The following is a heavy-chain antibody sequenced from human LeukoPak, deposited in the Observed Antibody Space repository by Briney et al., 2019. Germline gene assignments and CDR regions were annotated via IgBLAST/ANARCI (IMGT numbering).Heavy chain of an antibody. CDR3: ARQDYYYYMDV. Sequence: SETLSLTCTISGGSVSDYYWSWIRQSPGKGLEWIGYIYHTGSTSYSPSLKSRVTISVDTSKNQFSLKLSSVTAADTAVYYCARQDYYYYMDVWGKGTTVTISS. CDR2: IYHTGST. V-gene: IGHV4-59*08. J-gene: IGHJ6*03. CDR1: GGSVSDYY.